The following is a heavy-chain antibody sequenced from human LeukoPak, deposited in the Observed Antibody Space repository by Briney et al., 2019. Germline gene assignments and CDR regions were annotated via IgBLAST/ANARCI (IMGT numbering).Heavy chain of an antibody. CDR1: GYTFTGYY. CDR2: INPNSGGT. Sequence: ASVKVSCKASGYTFTGYYMHWVRQAPGQGLEWMGWINPNSGGTNYAQKLQGRVTMTTDTSTSTAYMELRSLRSDDTAVYYCARDVEVGGYWNDGYYYYGMDVWSQGTTVTVSS. CDR3: ARDVEVGGYWNDGYYYYGMDV. V-gene: IGHV1-2*02. D-gene: IGHD1-1*01. J-gene: IGHJ6*02.